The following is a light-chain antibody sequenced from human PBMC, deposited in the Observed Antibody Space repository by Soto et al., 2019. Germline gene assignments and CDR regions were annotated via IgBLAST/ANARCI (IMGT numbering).Light chain of an antibody. V-gene: IGKV1-9*01. CDR2: DAS. Sequence: LTQSPAVLSLSVGDRVTITCRASQGISSYLAWYQQKPGKAPRLLIYDASNLATGVPSRFSGSGSGTDFTLTISSLEPEDFAVYYCQQLNSSPPTFGGGTKVEIK. CDR1: QGISSY. CDR3: QQLNSSPPT. J-gene: IGKJ4*01.